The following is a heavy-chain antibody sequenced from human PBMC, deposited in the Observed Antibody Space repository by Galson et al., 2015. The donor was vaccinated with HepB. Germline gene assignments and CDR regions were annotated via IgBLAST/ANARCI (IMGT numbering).Heavy chain of an antibody. CDR3: ARDPVEMATIKGWFDP. J-gene: IGHJ5*02. Sequence: SVKVSCKASGGTFSSYAISWVRQAPGQGLEWMGGIIPIFGTANYAQKFQGRVTITADESTSTAYMELSSLRSEDTAVYYCARDPVEMATIKGWFDPWGQGTLVTVSS. CDR1: GGTFSSYA. D-gene: IGHD5-24*01. V-gene: IGHV1-69*13. CDR2: IIPIFGTA.